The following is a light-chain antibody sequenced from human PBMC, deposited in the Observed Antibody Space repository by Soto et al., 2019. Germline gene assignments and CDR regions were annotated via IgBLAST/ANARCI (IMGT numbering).Light chain of an antibody. CDR3: HHYDNLPPFT. Sequence: DIQMTQSPSSLSASVGDRVTITCQASQDIRKYLNWYQQKPGRAPKLLIYGASNLETEVPSRFSGSGYGTDFTFTISSLQPEDIATYYCHHYDNLPPFTFGPGTKVAIK. CDR2: GAS. J-gene: IGKJ3*01. CDR1: QDIRKY. V-gene: IGKV1-33*01.